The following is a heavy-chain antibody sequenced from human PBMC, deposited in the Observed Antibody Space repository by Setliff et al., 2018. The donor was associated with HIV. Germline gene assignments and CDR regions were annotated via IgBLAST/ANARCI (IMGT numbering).Heavy chain of an antibody. D-gene: IGHD4-4*01. CDR2: INPSGGST. CDR1: GYTFTSYY. CDR3: ARDAFDYTAYYYSYMDV. Sequence: ASVKVSCKASGYTFTSYYIHWVRQAPGQGLEWMGRINPSGGSTTYAQKFQGRVTMTRDTSTSTVYMELSSLRSEDTAVYYCARDAFDYTAYYYSYMDVWGKGTTVTVSS. J-gene: IGHJ6*03. V-gene: IGHV1-46*01.